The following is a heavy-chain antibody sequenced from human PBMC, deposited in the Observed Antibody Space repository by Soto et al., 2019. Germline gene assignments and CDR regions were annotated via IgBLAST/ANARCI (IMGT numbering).Heavy chain of an antibody. CDR3: GKESGVPDSSGYAFNT. CDR1: GYTFTAYY. D-gene: IGHD3-22*01. J-gene: IGHJ3*02. CDR2: INPNSGDT. Sequence: QVQLVQSGAEVKKPGASVKVSCKASGYTFTAYYIHWVRQAPGQGLEWMGWINPNSGDTTSAQKLQGRVTLTRETAINTAYMERSRPRYDDTAEYHCGKESGVPDSSGYAFNTWGQGTMVTVSS. V-gene: IGHV1-2*02.